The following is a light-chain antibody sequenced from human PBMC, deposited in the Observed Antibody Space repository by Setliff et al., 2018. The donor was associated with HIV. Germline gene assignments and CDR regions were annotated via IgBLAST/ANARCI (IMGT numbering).Light chain of an antibody. V-gene: IGLV2-8*01. Sequence: QSALAQPPSASGSPGQSVTISCTGTSNDVGYYNRVSWYQQYPGKAPKVMIYEVSKRPSGVPDRFSGSKSGNTASLTVSGLQAEDEADYYCGSYAGTNNNLDVFGTGTKVTVL. CDR1: SNDVGYYNR. CDR3: GSYAGTNNNLDV. J-gene: IGLJ1*01. CDR2: EVS.